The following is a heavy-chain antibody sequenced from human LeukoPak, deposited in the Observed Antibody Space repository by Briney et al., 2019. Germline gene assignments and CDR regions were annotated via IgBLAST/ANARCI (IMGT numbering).Heavy chain of an antibody. CDR1: GFTFSSYS. V-gene: IGHV3-21*01. Sequence: GGSLRLSCAASGFTFSSYSMNWVRQAPGKGLEWVSSISSSSCYIYYADSVKGRFTIYRDNAKNSLYLQMNSLRAEDTAVYYCASAKGGPYDFWSGYLNYWGQGTLVTVSS. J-gene: IGHJ4*02. CDR2: ISSSSCYI. D-gene: IGHD3-3*01. CDR3: ASAKGGPYDFWSGYLNY.